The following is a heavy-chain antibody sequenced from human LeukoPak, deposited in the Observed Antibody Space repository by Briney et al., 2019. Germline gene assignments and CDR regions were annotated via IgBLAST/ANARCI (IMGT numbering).Heavy chain of an antibody. V-gene: IGHV3-30*02. CDR2: IRYDGSNK. J-gene: IGHJ3*02. D-gene: IGHD5-12*01. Sequence: GGSLRLSCAASGFTFSSYGMHWVRQAPGKGLEWVAFIRYDGSNKYYADSVKGRFTISRDNSKNTLYLQMNSLRAEDTAVYYCARPSGYDWEDAFDIWGQGTMVTVSS. CDR1: GFTFSSYG. CDR3: ARPSGYDWEDAFDI.